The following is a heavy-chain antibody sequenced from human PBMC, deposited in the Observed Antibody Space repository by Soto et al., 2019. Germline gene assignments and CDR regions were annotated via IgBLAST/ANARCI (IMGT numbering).Heavy chain of an antibody. V-gene: IGHV1-69*13. CDR3: ARARYYYDSSGYLLDY. Sequence: ASVKVSCKASGDTFSSYAISWVRQAPGQGLEWMGGIIPFFDTANYAQQFQGRVTITADESTSTAYMELSSLRSDDTAVYYCARARYYYDSSGYLLDYWGQGTLVTVSS. CDR1: GDTFSSYA. D-gene: IGHD3-22*01. CDR2: IIPFFDTA. J-gene: IGHJ4*02.